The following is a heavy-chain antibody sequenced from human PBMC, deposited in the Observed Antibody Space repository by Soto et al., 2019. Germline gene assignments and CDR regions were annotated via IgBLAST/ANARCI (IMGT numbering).Heavy chain of an antibody. Sequence: QITLKESGPTLVKPTQTLTLTCSFSGFSLSTGGVGVGWIRQPPGKALEWLALIYSNDDKRYSPSLKSRLTITKDTSKNMVVLTMTNMDPVDTATYYCAHSWENILTGYSNPLAYWGQGTLVTVSS. J-gene: IGHJ4*02. CDR1: GFSLSTGGVG. CDR3: AHSWENILTGYSNPLAY. D-gene: IGHD3-9*01. V-gene: IGHV2-5*01. CDR2: IYSNDDK.